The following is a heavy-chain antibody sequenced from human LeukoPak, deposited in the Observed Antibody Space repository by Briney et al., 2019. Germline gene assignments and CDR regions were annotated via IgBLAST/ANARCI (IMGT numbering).Heavy chain of an antibody. J-gene: IGHJ4*02. CDR3: ARDPGIAVAGTDY. CDR1: GFTVSSNY. D-gene: IGHD6-19*01. CDR2: IYSGGST. Sequence: GGSLRLSCAASGFTVSSNYMSWVRQAPGKGLEWVSVIYSGGSTYYADSVKGRFTISRDNSKNTLYLQMNSLRAEDTAVYYCARDPGIAVAGTDYWGQGTLVTVSS. V-gene: IGHV3-66*01.